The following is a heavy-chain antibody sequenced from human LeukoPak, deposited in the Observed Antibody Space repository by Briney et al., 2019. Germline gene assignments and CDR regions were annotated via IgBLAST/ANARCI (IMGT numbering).Heavy chain of an antibody. D-gene: IGHD6-19*01. CDR2: TYHSGST. Sequence: SQTLSLTCTVSGGSISSGGYYWSWIRQPPGKGLEWIGYTYHSGSTYYNPSLKSRVTISVDRSKNQFSLKLSSVTAADTAVYYCARDGIAVAGYFDYWGQGTLVTVSS. CDR1: GGSISSGGYY. J-gene: IGHJ4*02. V-gene: IGHV4-30-2*01. CDR3: ARDGIAVAGYFDY.